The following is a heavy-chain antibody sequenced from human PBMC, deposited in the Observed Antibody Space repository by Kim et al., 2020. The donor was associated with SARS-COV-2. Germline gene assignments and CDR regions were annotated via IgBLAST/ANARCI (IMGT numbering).Heavy chain of an antibody. V-gene: IGHV4-34*01. Sequence: SETLSLTCAVYGGSFSGYHWCWIRKPPGTGLEWMGEIKHSGTANNNLSPTSPVTMSVDTAKSQFSLKLRSVTAADTAVYSCASGRAGVAPSPILGIGPHYDHSAKDVWGQGNTVTVSS. J-gene: IGHJ6*02. CDR3: ASGRAGVAPSPILGIGPHYDHSAKDV. D-gene: IGHD2-2*02. CDR1: GGSFSGYH. CDR2: IKHSGTA.